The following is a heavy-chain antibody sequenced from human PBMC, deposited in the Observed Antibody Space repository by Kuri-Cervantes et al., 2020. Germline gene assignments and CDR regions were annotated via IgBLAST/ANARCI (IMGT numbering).Heavy chain of an antibody. CDR3: ARASSCSGGSCYFRRRGYYFDY. Sequence: GSLRLSCTVSGDSISSSRYYWGWVRQPPGKGLEWVASMYFNERPYSNPSLRSRVTISVDTSKNQFSLKLSSVTAADTAVYYCARASSCSGGSCYFRRRGYYFDYWGQGTLVTVSS. CDR1: GDSISSSRYY. V-gene: IGHV4-39*07. D-gene: IGHD2-15*01. CDR2: MYFNERP. J-gene: IGHJ4*02.